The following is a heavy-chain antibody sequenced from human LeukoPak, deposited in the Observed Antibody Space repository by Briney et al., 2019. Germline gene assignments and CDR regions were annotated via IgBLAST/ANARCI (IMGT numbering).Heavy chain of an antibody. Sequence: SETLSLTCTVSGGFISSYYWSWIRQPPGKGLEWIGYIYYSGSTNYNPSLKSRVTISVDTSKNQFSLKLSSVTAADTAVYYCAREGVVGATPAFDIWGQGTMVTVSS. CDR2: IYYSGST. CDR3: AREGVVGATPAFDI. J-gene: IGHJ3*02. V-gene: IGHV4-59*01. CDR1: GGFISSYY. D-gene: IGHD1-26*01.